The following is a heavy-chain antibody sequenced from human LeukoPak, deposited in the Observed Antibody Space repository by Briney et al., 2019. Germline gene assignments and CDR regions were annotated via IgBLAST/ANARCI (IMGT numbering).Heavy chain of an antibody. Sequence: GASVKVSCKASGGTFSSYGISWVRQAPGQGLEWMGGIIPIFGTANYAQKFQGRVTITADESTSTAYMELSSLRSEDTAVYYCARTSIAVAAAHDAFDIWGQGTMVTVSS. CDR1: GGTFSSYG. J-gene: IGHJ3*02. V-gene: IGHV1-69*13. CDR3: ARTSIAVAAAHDAFDI. D-gene: IGHD6-19*01. CDR2: IIPIFGTA.